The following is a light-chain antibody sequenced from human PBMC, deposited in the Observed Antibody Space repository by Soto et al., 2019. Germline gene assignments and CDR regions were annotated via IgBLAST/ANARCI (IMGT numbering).Light chain of an antibody. Sequence: EIVMTQSRATLSASPGERAALSFRASQSIDSNLAWYQQKPGQAPRLLIYGASTRATGIPARFSGSGSGTEFTLTISSLQSEDLALYYCQQYHNWPPLTFGGGTKVDIK. V-gene: IGKV3-15*01. CDR3: QQYHNWPPLT. J-gene: IGKJ4*01. CDR1: QSIDSN. CDR2: GAS.